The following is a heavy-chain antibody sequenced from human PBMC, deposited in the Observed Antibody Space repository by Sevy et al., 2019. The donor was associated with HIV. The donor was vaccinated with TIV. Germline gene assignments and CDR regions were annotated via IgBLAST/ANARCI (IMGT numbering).Heavy chain of an antibody. CDR2: ISYDGSNK. D-gene: IGHD5-18*01. CDR1: GFTFSSYG. V-gene: IGHV3-30*18. Sequence: GGSLRLSCAASGFTFSSYGMHWVRQAPGKGLEWVAVISYDGSNKYYADSVKGRFTISRDNSKNTLYLQMNSLRAEDTAVYYCAKDWGGYSYGKIRYYFDYWGQGTLVTVSS. CDR3: AKDWGGYSYGKIRYYFDY. J-gene: IGHJ4*02.